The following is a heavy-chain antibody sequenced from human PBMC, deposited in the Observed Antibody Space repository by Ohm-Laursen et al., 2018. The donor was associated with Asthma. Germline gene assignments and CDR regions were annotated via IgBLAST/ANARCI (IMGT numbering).Heavy chain of an antibody. CDR1: GFTFSNAW. Sequence: SLRLSCAASGFTFSNAWMSWVRQAPGKGLVWVSRISLHGSSISHADSVKGRFTISTDSAKNTLYLQMNSLRPEDTAVYYCASTSSYSYYYGMDVWGQGTTVIVSS. V-gene: IGHV3-74*01. CDR3: ASTSSYSYYYGMDV. CDR2: ISLHGSSI. J-gene: IGHJ6*02.